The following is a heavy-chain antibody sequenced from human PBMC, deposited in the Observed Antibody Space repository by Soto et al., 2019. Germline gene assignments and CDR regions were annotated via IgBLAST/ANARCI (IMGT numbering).Heavy chain of an antibody. CDR1: GYPVTAYY. Sequence: QLHLVQSGAVVKKPGASVTVSCSASGYPVTAYYMHWVRQAPGRGLEWMGGINPATGAAKYTQTCQGRVHMTRDTSTMTVFMELSGLASEDTAVFYFARGGGVGVAGSAAFDMWGQGTLVTVSS. D-gene: IGHD3-3*01. V-gene: IGHV1-2*02. CDR2: INPATGAA. CDR3: ARGGGVGVAGSAAFDM. J-gene: IGHJ3*02.